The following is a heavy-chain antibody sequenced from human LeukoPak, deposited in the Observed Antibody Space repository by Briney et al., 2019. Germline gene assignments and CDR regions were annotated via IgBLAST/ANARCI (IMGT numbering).Heavy chain of an antibody. CDR2: ISGDGGST. Sequence: GGSLRLSCAASGFTFSSYGMHWVRQAPGKGLEWVSLISGDGGSTYYADSVKGRFTISRDNSRNSLYLQMNSLRTEDTALYYCAKDKGYSSSWCFDQWGQGTLVTVSS. V-gene: IGHV3-43*02. J-gene: IGHJ4*02. CDR1: GFTFSSYG. D-gene: IGHD6-13*01. CDR3: AKDKGYSSSWCFDQ.